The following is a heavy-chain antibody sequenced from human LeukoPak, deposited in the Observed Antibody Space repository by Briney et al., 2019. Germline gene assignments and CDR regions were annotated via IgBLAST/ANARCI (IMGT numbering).Heavy chain of an antibody. CDR2: IYYSGST. CDR1: GVSISSYY. Sequence: PSETLSLTCTVSGVSISSYYWSWIRQPPRKGLEWIGYIYYSGSTNYNPSLKSRVTISVDTSKNQFSLKLSAVTAADTAVYYYARERGYCRGGSCHYYFDYWGQGTLVTVSS. CDR3: ARERGYCRGGSCHYYFDY. V-gene: IGHV4-59*01. J-gene: IGHJ4*01. D-gene: IGHD2-15*01.